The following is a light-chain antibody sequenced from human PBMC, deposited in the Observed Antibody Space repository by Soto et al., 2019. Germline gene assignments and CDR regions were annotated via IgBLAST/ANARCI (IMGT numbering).Light chain of an antibody. CDR3: MQALQTPPWT. CDR2: LGS. Sequence: DIVMTQSPLSLPVTPGEPASISCRSSQSLLHSNGYSYLDWYLQKPGQSPQLLIYLGSNRASGVPDRFSGSGSGTDFTLKISRVEAEDVGVYYCMQALQTPPWTFGQGTKVDIK. CDR1: QSLLHSNGYSY. J-gene: IGKJ1*01. V-gene: IGKV2-28*01.